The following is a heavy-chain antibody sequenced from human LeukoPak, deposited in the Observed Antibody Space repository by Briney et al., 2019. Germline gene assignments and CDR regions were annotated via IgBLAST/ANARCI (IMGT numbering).Heavy chain of an antibody. D-gene: IGHD4-11*01. V-gene: IGHV1-2*02. J-gene: IGHJ4*02. CDR1: GYTFTGHY. CDR2: INPNSGET. Sequence: GASVKVSCKASGYTFTGHYMHWVRQAPGQGLEWMGWINPNSGETKSAQKFQGRVTMTGDTSISTAYMELRRVTSDDTAVYYCARDRDYSNTERGFDYWGQGTLVTVSS. CDR3: ARDRDYSNTERGFDY.